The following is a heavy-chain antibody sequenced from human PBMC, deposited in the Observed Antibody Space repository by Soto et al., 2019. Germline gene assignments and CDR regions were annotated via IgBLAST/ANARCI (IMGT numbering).Heavy chain of an antibody. CDR2: IYYSGST. CDR1: GGSISSYY. CDR3: ARDALYYYGMDV. Sequence: LSLTCTVSGGSISSYYWSWIRQPPGKGLGWIGYIYYSGSTNYNPSLKSRVTISVDTSKNQFSLKLSSVTAADTAVYYCARDALYYYGMDVWGQGTTVTVSS. J-gene: IGHJ6*02. V-gene: IGHV4-59*01.